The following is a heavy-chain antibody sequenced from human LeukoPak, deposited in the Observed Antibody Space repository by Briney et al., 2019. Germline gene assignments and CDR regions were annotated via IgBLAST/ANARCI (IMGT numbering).Heavy chain of an antibody. CDR2: IYSGGST. J-gene: IGHJ4*02. V-gene: IGHV3-53*01. Sequence: PGGSLRLSCAVSVFTVSSNYMSWVRQAPGKGLEWVSVIYSGGSTYYADSVKGRFTISRDNSKNTLYLQMNSLRAEDTAVYYCARVGAVAGPIDYWGQGTLVTVSS. D-gene: IGHD6-19*01. CDR1: VFTVSSNY. CDR3: ARVGAVAGPIDY.